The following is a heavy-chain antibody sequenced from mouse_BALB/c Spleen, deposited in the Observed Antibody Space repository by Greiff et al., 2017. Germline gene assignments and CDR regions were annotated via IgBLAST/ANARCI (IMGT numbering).Heavy chain of an antibody. V-gene: IGHV1-80*01. D-gene: IGHD2-3*01. CDR2: IYPGDGDT. Sequence: QVQLQQSGAELVRPGSSVKISCKASGYAFSSYWMNWVKQRPGQGLEWIGQIYPGDGDTNYNGKFKGKATLTADKSSSTAYMQLSSLTSEDSAVYFCARDYDGPWFAYWGQGTLVTVSA. J-gene: IGHJ3*01. CDR3: ARDYDGPWFAY. CDR1: GYAFSSYW.